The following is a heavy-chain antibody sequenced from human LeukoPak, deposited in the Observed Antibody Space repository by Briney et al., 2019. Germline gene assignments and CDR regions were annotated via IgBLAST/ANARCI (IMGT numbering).Heavy chain of an antibody. CDR3: ARGLQSGTQRGYFDY. Sequence: QSGGSLRPSCAASGFTFSSYAMHWVRQAPGKGLEWVAVISYDGSNKYYADSVKGRFTISRDNSNNTLYLQMNSLRTEDTAVYYCARGLQSGTQRGYFDYWGQGTLVTVSS. V-gene: IGHV3-30-3*01. CDR1: GFTFSSYA. D-gene: IGHD3-10*01. J-gene: IGHJ4*02. CDR2: ISYDGSNK.